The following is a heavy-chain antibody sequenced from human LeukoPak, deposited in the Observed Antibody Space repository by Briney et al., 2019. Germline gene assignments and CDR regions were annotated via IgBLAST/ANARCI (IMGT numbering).Heavy chain of an antibody. Sequence: PSETLSLTCTVSGGSISSYYWSWIRQPPGKGLEWIGYIYYSGSTNYNPSLKSRVTISVDTSKNQFSLKLSSVTAADTAVYYCARGGGPDYCYYGMDVWGQGTTVTVSS. D-gene: IGHD6-25*01. CDR3: ARGGGPDYCYYGMDV. CDR1: GGSISSYY. J-gene: IGHJ6*02. CDR2: IYYSGST. V-gene: IGHV4-59*01.